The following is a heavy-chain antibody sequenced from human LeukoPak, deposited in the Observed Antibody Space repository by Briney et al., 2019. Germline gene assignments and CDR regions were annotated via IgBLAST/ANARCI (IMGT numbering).Heavy chain of an antibody. D-gene: IGHD3-3*01. V-gene: IGHV4-39*07. CDR3: ASSITIFGVAKSYFDY. J-gene: IGHJ4*02. Sequence: PSETLSLTCTVSGGSISDNYYYWAWIRQPPGRGLEWIGTIYHGGSTYYNPSLKSRVTISVGTSKNQFSLKLSSVTAADTAVYYCASSITIFGVAKSYFDYWGQGTLVTVSS. CDR2: IYHGGST. CDR1: GGSISDNYYY.